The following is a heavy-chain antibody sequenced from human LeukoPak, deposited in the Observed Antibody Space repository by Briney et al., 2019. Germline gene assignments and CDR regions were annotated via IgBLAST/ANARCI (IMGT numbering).Heavy chain of an antibody. CDR2: IYYSGST. V-gene: IGHV4-59*01. D-gene: IGHD3-22*01. CDR3: ARHPETTPIIVASGAFDI. CDR1: GGSISSYN. J-gene: IGHJ3*02. Sequence: KSSETLSLTCTVSGGSISSYNWCWIWQPPGKGLEWIGNIYYSGSTNYNPSLKSRVTISVDTSKNQFSLKLSSVTAADTAMYYCARHPETTPIIVASGAFDIWGQGTMVTVSS.